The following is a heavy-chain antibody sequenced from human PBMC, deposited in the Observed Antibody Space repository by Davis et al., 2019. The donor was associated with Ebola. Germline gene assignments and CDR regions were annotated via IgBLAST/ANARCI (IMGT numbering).Heavy chain of an antibody. Sequence: GASLKISCAASGFTFSGSAMHWVRQASGKGLEWVGRIRSKANSYATAYAASVKGRFTISRDDSKNTAYLQMNSLKTEDTGVYYCTSTVSPEFADYWGQGTLVTVSS. CDR2: IRSKANSYAT. D-gene: IGHD4-17*01. CDR3: TSTVSPEFADY. V-gene: IGHV3-73*01. J-gene: IGHJ4*02. CDR1: GFTFSGSA.